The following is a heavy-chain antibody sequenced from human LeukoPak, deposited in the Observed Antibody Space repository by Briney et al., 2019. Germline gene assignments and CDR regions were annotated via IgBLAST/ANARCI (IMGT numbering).Heavy chain of an antibody. CDR3: ASGYTYYYGSGSYH. J-gene: IGHJ4*02. CDR1: GFTFSSYS. D-gene: IGHD3-10*01. Sequence: GGSLRLSCAASGFTFSSYSMNWVRQAPGKGLEWVSSISNFNTYMYYADSVKGRFTISRDNSKNTLFLQMDSLRAEDTAVYYCASGYTYYYGSGSYHWGQGTLVTVSS. V-gene: IGHV3-21*01. CDR2: ISNFNTYM.